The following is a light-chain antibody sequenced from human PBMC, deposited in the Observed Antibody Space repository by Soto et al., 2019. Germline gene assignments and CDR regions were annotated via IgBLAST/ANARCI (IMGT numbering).Light chain of an antibody. CDR3: QQTDATPYT. CDR2: NIS. J-gene: IGKJ2*01. CDR1: QSIGSH. V-gene: IGKV1-39*01. Sequence: DIQMTQSPSSLSASVGDRVTIACRSSQSIGSHLNWYQQKSGNAPKVIIYNISDLQFGVPSRFTGSGSGTDFTLTISTLQPEDFATYYCQQTDATPYTFGHGT.